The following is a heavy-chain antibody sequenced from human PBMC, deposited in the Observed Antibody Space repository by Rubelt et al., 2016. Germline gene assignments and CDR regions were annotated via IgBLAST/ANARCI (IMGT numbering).Heavy chain of an antibody. CDR3: ARDGYNDIWGFFDY. CDR2: IIPIVGIA. CDR1: GGTFSSYA. D-gene: IGHD5-24*01. V-gene: IGHV1-69*04. Sequence: QVQLVQSGAEVKKPGSSVKVSCKASGGTFSSYAISWVRQAPGQGLAWMGRIIPIVGIANYAQKFQGRVTITADKSTGTAYMELSSLRSEDTAVYYCARDGYNDIWGFFDYWGQGTLVTVSS. J-gene: IGHJ4*02.